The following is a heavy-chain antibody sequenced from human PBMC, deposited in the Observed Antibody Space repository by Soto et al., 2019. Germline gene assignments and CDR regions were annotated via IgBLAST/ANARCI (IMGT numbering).Heavy chain of an antibody. CDR3: ARDRAPRGWSYLDL. J-gene: IGHJ4*02. V-gene: IGHV1-69*13. D-gene: IGHD2-15*01. CDR2: IIPIFGTP. CDR1: GGSFSDYA. Sequence: GASVKVSCKAFGGSFSDYAISWVRQAPGQGLEWMGGIIPIFGTPNHAQKFQDRVTFTAHESTNTAYMELSRLTSGDTAVYYCARDRAPRGWSYLDLWGQGTQVTVSS.